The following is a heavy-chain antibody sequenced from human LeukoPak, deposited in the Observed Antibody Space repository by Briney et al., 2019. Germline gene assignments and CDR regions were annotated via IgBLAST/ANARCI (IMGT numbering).Heavy chain of an antibody. J-gene: IGHJ4*02. CDR3: AAGYDSGGWILDY. Sequence: ASVKVSCKASGYTFTGYYMHWVRQAPGQGLEWMGWINPNSGGTNYAQKFQGRVTMTRDTSISTTYMELSRLRSDDTAVYYCAAGYDSGGWILDYWGQGTLVTVSS. D-gene: IGHD6-19*01. V-gene: IGHV1-2*02. CDR1: GYTFTGYY. CDR2: INPNSGGT.